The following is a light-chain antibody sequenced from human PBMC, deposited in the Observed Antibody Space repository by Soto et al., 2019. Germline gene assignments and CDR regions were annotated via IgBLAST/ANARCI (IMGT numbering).Light chain of an antibody. J-gene: IGLJ1*01. V-gene: IGLV1-40*01. CDR2: GNS. CDR1: SSNIGAGYD. CDR3: QCYDSSLREV. Sequence: QSVLTQPPSVSGAPGQRVTISCTGSSSNIGAGYDVHWYQQLPGTAPKLLIYGNSNRPSGVPDRFSGSKSGTSASLAITGLQAEDEADYYCQCYDSSLREVFGTGIKLTVL.